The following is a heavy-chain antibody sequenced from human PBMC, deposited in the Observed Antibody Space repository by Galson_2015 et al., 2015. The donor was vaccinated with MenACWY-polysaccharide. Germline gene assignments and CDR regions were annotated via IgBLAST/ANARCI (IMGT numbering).Heavy chain of an antibody. V-gene: IGHV3-48*02. D-gene: IGHD1-26*01. CDR2: ISSGGTI. CDR3: ARVLKGLVGATPDY. Sequence: SLRLSCAASGFTFSSYSMNWVRQAPGKGLEWVSYISSGGTIYYADSVKGRFTISRDNAKNSLYLQMNSLRDDDTAGYYCARVLKGLVGATPDYWGQGTLVTVTP. CDR1: GFTFSSYS. J-gene: IGHJ4*02.